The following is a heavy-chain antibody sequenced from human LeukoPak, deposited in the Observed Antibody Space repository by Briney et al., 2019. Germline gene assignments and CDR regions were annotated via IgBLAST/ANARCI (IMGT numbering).Heavy chain of an antibody. CDR3: ARGRRYGDFDY. D-gene: IGHD4-17*01. Sequence: SETLSLTCTVSGGSISSYYWSWIRQPPGKGLEWIGYIYYSGSTNYNPSLKSRVTISVDTSENQFSLKLSSVTAADTAVYYCARGRRYGDFDYWGQGTLVTVSS. J-gene: IGHJ4*02. V-gene: IGHV4-59*01. CDR2: IYYSGST. CDR1: GGSISSYY.